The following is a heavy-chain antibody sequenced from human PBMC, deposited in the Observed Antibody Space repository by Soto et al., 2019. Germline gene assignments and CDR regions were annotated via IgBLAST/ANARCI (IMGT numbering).Heavy chain of an antibody. Sequence: SVKVSCKASGCTFSSYAISCVRQAPGQGLEWMGGIIPIFGTANYAQKFQGRVTITADKSTSTACMELSSLRSEDTAVYYCARDLTGYGMDVWGQGTTVTVSS. D-gene: IGHD3-9*01. CDR2: IIPIFGTA. J-gene: IGHJ6*02. CDR3: ARDLTGYGMDV. V-gene: IGHV1-69*06. CDR1: GCTFSSYA.